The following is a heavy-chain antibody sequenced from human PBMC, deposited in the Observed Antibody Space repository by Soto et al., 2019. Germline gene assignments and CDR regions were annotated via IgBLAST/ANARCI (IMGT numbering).Heavy chain of an antibody. CDR3: ASDMSTT. V-gene: IGHV1-8*01. J-gene: IGHJ5*02. Sequence: QVQLVQSGAEVEKPGASVKVSCKASGYTFTSHDINWMRQATGQGLEWMGWVNPHSGHTNYAQKFQGRVTMTRDTSISTAYMELTSLRSEDTAVYYCASDMSTTWGQGTLVTVSS. CDR1: GYTFTSHD. D-gene: IGHD2-2*01. CDR2: VNPHSGHT.